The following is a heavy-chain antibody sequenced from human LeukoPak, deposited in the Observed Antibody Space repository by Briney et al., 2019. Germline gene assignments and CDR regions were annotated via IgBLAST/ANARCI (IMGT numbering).Heavy chain of an antibody. CDR2: IYYSGST. J-gene: IGHJ4*01. D-gene: IGHD2-15*01. CDR1: GGSISSYY. V-gene: IGHV4-59*12. Sequence: PSETLSLTCTVSGGSISSYYWSWIRQPPGKGLEWIGYIYYSGSTNYNPSLKSRVTISVDTSKNQFSLKVSSVTAADTAVYYCVRSEVETSGRDYWGHGTLVTVSS. CDR3: VRSEVETSGRDY.